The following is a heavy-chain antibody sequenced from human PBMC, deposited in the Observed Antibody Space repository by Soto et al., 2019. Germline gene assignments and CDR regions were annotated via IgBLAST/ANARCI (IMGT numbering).Heavy chain of an antibody. D-gene: IGHD2-21*01. J-gene: IGHJ4*02. CDR3: ASQLESTTYCDY. Sequence: LQLQESGPGLVKPSETLSLTCTVSGGSISNSDYFWAWMRQPPGKGLEWVGTISHTGSPRYNPSLKSRVTISVDTSKNQFSLRLPSVTAADTAVFYCASQLESTTYCDYWGRGTLVTVSS. CDR1: GGSISNSDYF. CDR2: ISHTGSP. V-gene: IGHV4-39*01.